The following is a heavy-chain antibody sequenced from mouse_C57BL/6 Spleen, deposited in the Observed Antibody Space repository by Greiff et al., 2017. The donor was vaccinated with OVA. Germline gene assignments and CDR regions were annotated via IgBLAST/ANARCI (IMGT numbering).Heavy chain of an antibody. CDR1: GYAFSSYW. J-gene: IGHJ2*01. CDR3: AREGQLRPNDY. D-gene: IGHD3-2*02. V-gene: IGHV1-80*01. Sequence: QVQLKESGAELVKPGASVKISCKASGYAFSSYWMNWVKQRPGKGLEWIGQIYPGDGDTNYNGKFKGKATLTADKSSSTAYMQLSSLTSEDSAVYFCAREGQLRPNDYWGQGTTLTVSS. CDR2: IYPGDGDT.